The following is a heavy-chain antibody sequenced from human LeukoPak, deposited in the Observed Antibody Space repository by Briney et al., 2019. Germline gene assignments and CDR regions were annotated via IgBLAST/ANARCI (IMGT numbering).Heavy chain of an antibody. CDR2: INPNSGGT. D-gene: IGHD2-2*01. CDR1: GYTFTSYA. CDR3: ARDPRYCSSTSCYYYYYYYMDV. V-gene: IGHV1-2*02. Sequence: GASVKVSCKASGYTFTSYAMHWVRQAPGQGLEWMGWINPNSGGTNYAQKFQGRVTMARDTSISTAYMELSRLRSDDTAVYYCARDPRYCSSTSCYYYYYYYMDVWGKGTTVTVSS. J-gene: IGHJ6*03.